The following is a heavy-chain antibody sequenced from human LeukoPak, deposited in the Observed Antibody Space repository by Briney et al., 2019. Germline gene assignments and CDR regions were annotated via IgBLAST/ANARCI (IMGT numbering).Heavy chain of an antibody. V-gene: IGHV4-61*02. Sequence: PSQTLSLTCTVSGASISSESYYWTWIRQPAGKRLEWIGRIYNTGSTKYNPSLKSRVTISIDTSKNQFSLKLNSVTAADTAVYYCARVMAVNPDWFDPWGQGTLVTVSS. CDR3: ARVMAVNPDWFDP. D-gene: IGHD5-24*01. J-gene: IGHJ5*02. CDR1: GASISSESYY. CDR2: IYNTGST.